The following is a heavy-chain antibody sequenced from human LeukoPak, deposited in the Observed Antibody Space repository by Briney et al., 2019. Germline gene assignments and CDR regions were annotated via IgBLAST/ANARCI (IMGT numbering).Heavy chain of an antibody. V-gene: IGHV1-2*02. CDR3: ARGITMVRGVIIGY. D-gene: IGHD3-10*01. CDR2: INPNSGGT. J-gene: IGHJ4*02. CDR1: GYTFTGYY. Sequence: ASVTVSCKASGYTFTGYYMHWVRQAPGQGLEWMGWINPNSGGTNYAQKFQGRVTMTRDTSISTAYMELSRLRSDDTAVYYCARGITMVRGVIIGYWGQGTLVTVSS.